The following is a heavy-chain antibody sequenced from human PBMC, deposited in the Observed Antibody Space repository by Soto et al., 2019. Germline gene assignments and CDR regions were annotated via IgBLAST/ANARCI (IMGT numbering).Heavy chain of an antibody. CDR2: ISSSSSYI. V-gene: IGHV3-21*01. Sequence: GGSLRLSCAASGFTFSSYSMNWVRQAPGKGLEWVSSISSSSSYIYYADSVKGRFTISRDNSKNTLYLQMNSLRAEDTAVYNCAKDTGDGYFDYWGQGTLVTVSS. CDR1: GFTFSSYS. CDR3: AKDTGDGYFDY. J-gene: IGHJ4*02.